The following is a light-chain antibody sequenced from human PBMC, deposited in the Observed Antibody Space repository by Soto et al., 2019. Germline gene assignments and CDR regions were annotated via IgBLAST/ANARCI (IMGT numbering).Light chain of an antibody. CDR2: DAS. Sequence: IPMTQSPSTLSASVGDRVTITCRASQSISDWLAWYQQIPGKAPKLLIYDASTLQSGVPSRFSGSGSGTEFTLTISSLQPDDFATYYCQQYKSATFGQGTKLEIK. CDR1: QSISDW. V-gene: IGKV1-5*01. J-gene: IGKJ2*01. CDR3: QQYKSAT.